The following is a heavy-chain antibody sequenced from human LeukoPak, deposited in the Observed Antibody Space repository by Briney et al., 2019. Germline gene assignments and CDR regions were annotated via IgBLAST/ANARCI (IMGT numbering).Heavy chain of an antibody. D-gene: IGHD1-26*01. CDR2: ISSSSYI. V-gene: IGHV3-21*01. CDR3: ARVRYSGSYYGMDV. CDR1: GFTFSSYS. Sequence: GGSLRLSCAASGFTFSSYSMNWVRQAPGKGLEWVSSISSSSYIYYADSVKGRFTISRDNAKNSLYLQMNSLRAEDTAVYYCARVRYSGSYYGMDVWGQGTTVTVSS. J-gene: IGHJ6*02.